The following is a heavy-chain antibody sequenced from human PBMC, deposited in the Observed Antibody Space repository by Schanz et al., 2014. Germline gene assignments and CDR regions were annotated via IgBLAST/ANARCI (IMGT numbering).Heavy chain of an antibody. CDR2: LWHDGSKK. J-gene: IGHJ4*02. CDR3: ARDVHGYGPHRDY. V-gene: IGHV3-33*08. Sequence: VQLVESGGGLVQPGGSLRLSCAASGFSVGNKYMNWVRQAPGKGLEWVAILWHDGSKKYYADSVKGRFTVSRDNSKNTLYRQLNSRRAEDTAVYYCARDVHGYGPHRDYWGQGSLVTVAS. CDR1: GFSVGNKY. D-gene: IGHD5-12*01.